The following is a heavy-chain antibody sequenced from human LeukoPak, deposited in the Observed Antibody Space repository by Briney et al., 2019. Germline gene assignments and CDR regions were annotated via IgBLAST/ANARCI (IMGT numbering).Heavy chain of an antibody. J-gene: IGHJ4*02. Sequence: SSETLPPTCTVSGGSISSYYWSWLRQPPGKGLEWFGYIYESGSTTYNPSLKSRVTILVDTSKDQVSLKLSSVTAADTAVYYCARGRRGRYYDISRYNYFDYWGQGTLVSVSS. CDR1: GGSISSYY. CDR3: ARGRRGRYYDISRYNYFDY. CDR2: IYESGST. V-gene: IGHV4-59*01. D-gene: IGHD3-22*01.